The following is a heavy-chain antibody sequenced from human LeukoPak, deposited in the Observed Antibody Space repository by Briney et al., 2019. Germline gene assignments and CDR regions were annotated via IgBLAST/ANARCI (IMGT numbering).Heavy chain of an antibody. Sequence: SETLSLTCTVSDDSISSSSFFWAWIRQPSGKGLEWIGSIFYTGSTSYNPSLKSRVTISVDTSKNHFSLNLSSVTATDSAVYYCARRSGGALDYWGRGTLVAVSS. CDR1: DDSISSSSFF. CDR3: ARRSGGALDY. V-gene: IGHV4-39*01. CDR2: IFYTGST. J-gene: IGHJ4*02. D-gene: IGHD2-15*01.